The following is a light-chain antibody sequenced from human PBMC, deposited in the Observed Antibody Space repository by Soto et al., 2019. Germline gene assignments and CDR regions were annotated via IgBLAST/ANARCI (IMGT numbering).Light chain of an antibody. CDR1: QSISSY. Sequence: DLQMTQSPSSLSASVGDRVTITCRASQSISSYLNWYQHKPGKAPKLLIYAASSLQSGVPSRFSGSGSGTYFTLTISSPQPEDCATYYCKLSYSGPALTFGGGTKVEIK. CDR2: AAS. V-gene: IGKV1-39*01. CDR3: KLSYSGPALT. J-gene: IGKJ4*01.